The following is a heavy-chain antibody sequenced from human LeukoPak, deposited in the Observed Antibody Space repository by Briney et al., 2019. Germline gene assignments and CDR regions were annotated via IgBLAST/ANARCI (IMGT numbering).Heavy chain of an antibody. Sequence: ASVKVSCKASGYTFTGYYMHWVRQAPGQGLEWMGGSNPNSGGTNYAQKFQGRVTMTRDTSISTAYMELSRLRSDDTAVYYCARDGCSGGSCYLEDAFDIWGQGTMVTVSS. CDR2: SNPNSGGT. CDR3: ARDGCSGGSCYLEDAFDI. D-gene: IGHD2-15*01. V-gene: IGHV1-2*02. J-gene: IGHJ3*02. CDR1: GYTFTGYY.